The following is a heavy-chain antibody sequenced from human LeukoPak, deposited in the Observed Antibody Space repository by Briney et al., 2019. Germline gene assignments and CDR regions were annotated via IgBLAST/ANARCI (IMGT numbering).Heavy chain of an antibody. D-gene: IGHD5-24*01. CDR2: ISYNGVIK. J-gene: IGHJ4*02. V-gene: IGHV3-30*19. CDR3: ARAKDGTNILDY. Sequence: GGSLRLSCAASGFTFSRFNLHWVRQAPGKGLEWVTLISYNGVIKYYADSVKGRFTISRDNSKNTLYLQMDTLRAEDTAVYYCARAKDGTNILDYWGQGTLVTVSS. CDR1: GFTFSRFN.